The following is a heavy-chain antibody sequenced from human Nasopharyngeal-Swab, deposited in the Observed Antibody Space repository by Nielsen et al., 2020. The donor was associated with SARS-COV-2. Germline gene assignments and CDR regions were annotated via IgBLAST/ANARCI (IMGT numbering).Heavy chain of an antibody. CDR2: INPSGGST. CDR3: ARSATSYCTNGVCYTGHNYYYMDV. CDR1: GYTFTSYY. J-gene: IGHJ6*03. V-gene: IGHV1-46*01. Sequence: ASVKVSCKASGYTFTSYYMHWVRQAPGQGLEWMGIINPSGGSTSYAQKFQGRVTITRDTSASTAYMELSSLRSEDTAVYYCARSATSYCTNGVCYTGHNYYYMDVWGKGTTVTVSS. D-gene: IGHD2-8*01.